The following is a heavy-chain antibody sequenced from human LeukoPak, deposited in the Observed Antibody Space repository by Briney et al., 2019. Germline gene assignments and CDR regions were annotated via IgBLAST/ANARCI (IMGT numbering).Heavy chain of an antibody. CDR1: GGSISSYY. CDR2: IYYSGST. D-gene: IGHD3-10*01. J-gene: IGHJ6*03. Sequence: PSETLSLTCTVSGGSISSYYWSWIRQPPGKGLEWIGYIYYSGSTNYNPSLKSRVTISVDTSKNQFSLKLSSVTAADTAMYYCARDQAITMVRGVIRDHYYYYMDVWGKGTTVTISS. V-gene: IGHV4-59*12. CDR3: ARDQAITMVRGVIRDHYYYYMDV.